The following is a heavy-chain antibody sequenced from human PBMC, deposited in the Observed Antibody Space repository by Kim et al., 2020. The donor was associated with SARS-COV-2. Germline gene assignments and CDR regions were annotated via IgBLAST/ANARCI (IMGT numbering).Heavy chain of an antibody. D-gene: IGHD3-10*01. CDR1: GGSFSGYY. Sequence: SETLSLTCAVYGGSFSGYYWSWIRQPPGKGLEWIGEINHSGSTNYNPSLKSRVTISVDTSKNQFSLKLSSVTAADTAVYYCARGSIGGLWFGIGWFDPWGQGTLVTVSS. CDR2: INHSGST. CDR3: ARGSIGGLWFGIGWFDP. V-gene: IGHV4-34*01. J-gene: IGHJ5*02.